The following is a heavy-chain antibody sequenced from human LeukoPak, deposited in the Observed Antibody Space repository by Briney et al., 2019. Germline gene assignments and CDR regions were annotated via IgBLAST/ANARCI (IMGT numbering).Heavy chain of an antibody. V-gene: IGHV1-24*01. CDR1: GYTLTGLS. Sequence: ASVKVSCKVSGYTLTGLSMHWVRQAPGKGLEWMGGFDPEDGETIYAQKFQGRVTMTEDTSTDTAYMELSSLRSEDTAVYYCATVREIDCSGGSCYSDWFDPWGQGTLVTVSS. D-gene: IGHD2-15*01. CDR2: FDPEDGET. CDR3: ATVREIDCSGGSCYSDWFDP. J-gene: IGHJ5*02.